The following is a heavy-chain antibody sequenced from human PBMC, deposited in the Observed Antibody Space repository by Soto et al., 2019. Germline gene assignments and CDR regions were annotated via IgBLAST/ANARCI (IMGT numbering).Heavy chain of an antibody. CDR1: GYSISSSNW. J-gene: IGHJ4*02. V-gene: IGHV4-28*01. D-gene: IGHD1-26*01. CDR3: ARREIQGPIDY. Sequence: SETLSLTCAVSGYSISSSNWWGWIRQPPGKGPEWIGYIYYSGTTYYNPSLKSRVTMSVDASKNQFSLKLTSVTAVDTAVYYCARREIQGPIDYWGQGTLVTVSS. CDR2: IYYSGTT.